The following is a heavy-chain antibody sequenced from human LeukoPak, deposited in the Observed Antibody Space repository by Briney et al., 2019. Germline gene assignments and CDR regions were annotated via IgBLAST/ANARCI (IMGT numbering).Heavy chain of an antibody. D-gene: IGHD1-14*01. CDR1: AFTFRSYG. J-gene: IGHJ4*02. CDR2: ISYDANNK. V-gene: IGHV3-30*18. Sequence: PGTSLGLSCEASAFTFRSYGMHWVRQAPGKGLEWVAVISYDANNKYYADSVKGRFTISRDNSKNTLYLQMNSLRAEDTAVYYCAKDRHPARTDGYYFDYWGQGTLVTVSS. CDR3: AKDRHPARTDGYYFDY.